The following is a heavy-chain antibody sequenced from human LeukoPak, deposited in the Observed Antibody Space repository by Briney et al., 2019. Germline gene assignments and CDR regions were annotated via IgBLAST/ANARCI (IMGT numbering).Heavy chain of an antibody. CDR1: GGSISSSSYY. V-gene: IGHV4-39*01. D-gene: IGHD6-13*01. J-gene: IGHJ4*02. CDR3: ARHLRAAATGTFDS. CDR2: IYYSGNT. Sequence: KASQTLSLTCTVSGGSISSSSYYWGWIRQPPGKGLEWIGSIYYSGNTYYNPSLKSRVTISLDTSKNQFSLRLSSVTAADTAVFYCARHLRAAATGTFDSWGQGTLVTVSS.